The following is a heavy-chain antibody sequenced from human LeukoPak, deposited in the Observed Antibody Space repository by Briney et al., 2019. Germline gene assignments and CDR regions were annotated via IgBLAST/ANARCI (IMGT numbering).Heavy chain of an antibody. D-gene: IGHD1-26*01. CDR1: GGSISSSSFY. CDR3: ASVMWGLRRYAFDI. CDR2: IYYSGST. Sequence: PSDTLSLTCSVSGGSISSSSFYWGWIRQPPGKGLEWIGSIYYSGSTYYNPSLKSRVTMSVDTSKNQFSLKLSSVTAADTAVYYCASVMWGLRRYAFDIWGQGTMVTVSS. J-gene: IGHJ3*02. V-gene: IGHV4-39*07.